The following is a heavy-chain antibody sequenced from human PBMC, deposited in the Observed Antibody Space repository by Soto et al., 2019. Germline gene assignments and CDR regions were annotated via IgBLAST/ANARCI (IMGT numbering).Heavy chain of an antibody. CDR3: AKERGSGSPFYYQYHGMDV. CDR1: KFSFSSYA. CDR2: ISGSGGAS. D-gene: IGHD3-10*01. V-gene: IGHV3-23*01. J-gene: IGHJ6*02. Sequence: GGSLRLSCAASKFSFSSYAMTWVRQAPGKGLEWVSVISGSGGASYYADSVKGRFTIPRDNSKNTLYLQMNSLRAEDTAVYYCAKERGSGSPFYYQYHGMDVWGQGTTVTVS.